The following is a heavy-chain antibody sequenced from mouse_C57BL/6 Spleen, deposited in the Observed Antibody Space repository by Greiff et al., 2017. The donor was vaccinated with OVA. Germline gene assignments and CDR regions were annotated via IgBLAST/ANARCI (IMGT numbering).Heavy chain of an antibody. CDR3: ARSITTVVATPDY. J-gene: IGHJ2*01. D-gene: IGHD1-1*01. V-gene: IGHV1-64*01. CDR1: GYTFTSYW. Sequence: QVQLQQPGAELVKPGASVKLSCKASGYTFTSYWMHWVKQRPGQGLEWIGMIHPNSGSTNYNEKFKSKATLTVDKSSSTAYMQLSSLTSEDSAVYYCARSITTVVATPDYWGQGTTLTVSS. CDR2: IHPNSGST.